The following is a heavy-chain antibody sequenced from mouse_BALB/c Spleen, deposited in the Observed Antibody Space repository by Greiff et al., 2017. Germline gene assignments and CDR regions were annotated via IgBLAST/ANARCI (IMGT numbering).Heavy chain of an antibody. J-gene: IGHJ4*01. CDR3: ARGDYGNYAKAMDY. V-gene: IGHV5-6-5*01. CDR2: ISSGGST. D-gene: IGHD2-1*01. CDR1: GFTFSSYA. Sequence: EVKLMESGGGLVKPGGSLKLSCAASGFTFSSYAMSWVRQTPEKRLEWVASISSGGSTYYPDSVTGRFTISRDNARNILYLQMSSLRSEDTAMYYCARGDYGNYAKAMDYWGQGTSVTVSS.